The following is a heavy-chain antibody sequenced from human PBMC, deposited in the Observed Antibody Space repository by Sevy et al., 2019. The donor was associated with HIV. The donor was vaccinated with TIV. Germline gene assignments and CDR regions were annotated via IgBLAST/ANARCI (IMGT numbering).Heavy chain of an antibody. V-gene: IGHV4-38-2*02. CDR3: SSFGQLIIINDDTFEI. Sequence: SETLSLTCTVSGYSISSAYSWGWIRQPPGKGLEWIANIYHDGSTYYNPSLNSRVTISIDTSKNQFSLKLSSVTAADTAVYYCSSFGQLIIINDDTFEIWGQGTMVTVSS. CDR2: IYHDGST. J-gene: IGHJ3*02. CDR1: GYSISSAYS. D-gene: IGHD3-9*01.